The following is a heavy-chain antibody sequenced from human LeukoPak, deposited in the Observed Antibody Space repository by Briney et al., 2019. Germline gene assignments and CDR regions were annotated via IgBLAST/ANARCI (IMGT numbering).Heavy chain of an antibody. D-gene: IGHD1-14*01. Sequence: GGSLRLSCAASGFTFSDYYMSWIRQAPGKGLEWVSYISSSGSTIYYADSVRGRFTISRDNAKNSLYLQMNSLRAEDTAVYYCARNRALHHDDYWGQGTLVTVSS. CDR1: GFTFSDYY. J-gene: IGHJ4*02. CDR2: ISSSGSTI. CDR3: ARNRALHHDDY. V-gene: IGHV3-11*01.